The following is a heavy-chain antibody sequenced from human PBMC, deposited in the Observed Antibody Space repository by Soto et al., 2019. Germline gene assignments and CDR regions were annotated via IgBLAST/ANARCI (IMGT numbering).Heavy chain of an antibody. CDR2: IIPIFGTA. CDR1: GGTFSSYA. D-gene: IGHD1-1*01. J-gene: IGHJ6*02. Sequence: QVQLVQSGAEVKKPGSSVKVSCKASGGTFSSYAISWVRQAPGQGLEWMGGIIPIFGTANYAQKFQGRVTITADESTSTAYMELSSLRSEDTAVYYCARYGVPNDVWTQEDYGMDVWGQGTTVTVSS. V-gene: IGHV1-69*12. CDR3: ARYGVPNDVWTQEDYGMDV.